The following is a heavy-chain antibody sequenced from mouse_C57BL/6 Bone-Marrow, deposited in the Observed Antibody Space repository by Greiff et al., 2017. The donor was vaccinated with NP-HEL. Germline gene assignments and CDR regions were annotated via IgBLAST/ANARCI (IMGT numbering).Heavy chain of an antibody. D-gene: IGHD2-1*01. J-gene: IGHJ1*03. CDR3: ERSYGNYVYWYFDV. V-gene: IGHV1-20*01. CDR1: GYSFTGYF. Sequence: VQLKESGPELVKPGDSVKISCTASGYSFTGYFMNWVMQSPGKSLEWIARINPYNGDSFYHQKFKGKATLTVDKSSTTVHMELRSLTSEESADYTCERSYGNYVYWYFDVWGTGTAVTVSS. CDR2: INPYNGDS.